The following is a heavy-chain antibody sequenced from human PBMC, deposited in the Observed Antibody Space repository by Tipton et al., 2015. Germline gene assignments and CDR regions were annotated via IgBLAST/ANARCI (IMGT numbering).Heavy chain of an antibody. J-gene: IGHJ6*02. CDR1: GDSISSSNW. CDR3: AGLWLPYYGMDV. V-gene: IGHV4-4*02. Sequence: TLSLTCSVSGDSISSSNWWSWVRQPPGKGLEWIGEIHHGGSTNYNPSLKSRVTMSVDTSKNQFSLHLSSVTAADTAVYYCAGLWLPYYGMDVWGQGTTVTVSS. CDR2: IHHGGST. D-gene: IGHD5-18*01.